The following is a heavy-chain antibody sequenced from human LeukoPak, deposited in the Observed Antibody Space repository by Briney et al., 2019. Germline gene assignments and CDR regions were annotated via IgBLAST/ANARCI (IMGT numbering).Heavy chain of an antibody. V-gene: IGHV6-1*01. CDR1: GDSVSSNSAG. Sequence: SQTLSLTCAISGDSVSSNSAGWNWIRQSPSRGLEWLGRTYYRSKWYNDFAPSVRNRITINPDTSKNQFSLQLNSVTPEDTAVYYCARAGRGSDYWGQGTLVTVSS. CDR3: ARAGRGSDY. J-gene: IGHJ4*02. CDR2: TYYRSKWYN.